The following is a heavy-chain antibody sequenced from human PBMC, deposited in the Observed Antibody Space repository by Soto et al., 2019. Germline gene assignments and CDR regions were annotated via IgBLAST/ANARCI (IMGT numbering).Heavy chain of an antibody. Sequence: QVQLVQSGAEVKKPGSSVKVSCKASGGTFRNYGISWVRQAPGQGLEWLGGIIPIFGTTKYAQKFQGRVTNTADGSTTKAYMELRSLVFEENALYFCARRKEYQLPLHGNYDPWGQGTLVTVSS. CDR2: IIPIFGTT. CDR3: ARRKEYQLPLHGNYDP. V-gene: IGHV1-69*12. J-gene: IGHJ5*02. CDR1: GGTFRNYG. D-gene: IGHD1-7*01.